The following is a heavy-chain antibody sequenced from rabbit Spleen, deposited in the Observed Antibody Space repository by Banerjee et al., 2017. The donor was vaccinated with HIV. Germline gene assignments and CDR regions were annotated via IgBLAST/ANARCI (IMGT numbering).Heavy chain of an antibody. J-gene: IGHJ6*01. D-gene: IGHD8-1*01. Sequence: QSLEESGGGLVKPGASLTLTCTASGFSFTYIDYLCWVRQPPGKGPEWIACVAAGVSFTSYYATWAKGRFTISKTSSTTVTLQMTSLTAGDTATYFCARDSGTSFSSYGMDLWGQGTLVTVS. CDR2: VAAGVSFTS. CDR3: ARDSGTSFSSYGMDL. CDR1: GFSFTYIDY. V-gene: IGHV1S40*01.